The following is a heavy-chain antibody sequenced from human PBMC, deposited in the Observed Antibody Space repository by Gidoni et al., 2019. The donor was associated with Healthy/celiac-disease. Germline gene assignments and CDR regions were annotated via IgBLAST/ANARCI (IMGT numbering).Heavy chain of an antibody. D-gene: IGHD6-6*01. Sequence: QLQLQESGPGLVKPSETLSLTCTVSGGSISSSSYYWGWIRQPPGKGLEWIGSIYYSGSTYYNPSLKSRVTISVDTSKNQFSLKLSSVTAAETAVYYCARDSTYSSSQYYYYYGMDVWGQGTTVTVSS. CDR1: GGSISSSSYY. V-gene: IGHV4-39*07. J-gene: IGHJ6*02. CDR2: IYYSGST. CDR3: ARDSTYSSSQYYYYYGMDV.